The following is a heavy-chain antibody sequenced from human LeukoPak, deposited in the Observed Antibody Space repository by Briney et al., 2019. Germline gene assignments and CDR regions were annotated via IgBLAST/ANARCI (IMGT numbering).Heavy chain of an antibody. V-gene: IGHV1-69*05. CDR3: AGSRGGLYYFDY. CDR2: IIPIFGTP. Sequence: SVKVPCKASGGTFSSYAISWVRQAPGQGLEGLGRIIPIFGTPNYAQKLEGRATISTDESTSTAYMEMRSLRSEDMAVYYCAGSRGGLYYFDYSGQGTLVTVSS. CDR1: GGTFSSYA. J-gene: IGHJ4*02. D-gene: IGHD2-15*01.